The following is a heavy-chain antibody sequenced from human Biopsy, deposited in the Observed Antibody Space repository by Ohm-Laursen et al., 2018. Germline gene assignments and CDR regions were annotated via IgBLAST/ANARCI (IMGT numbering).Heavy chain of an antibody. J-gene: IGHJ6*02. Sequence: SLRLSCSASGFPFSDYYMRWIRQAPGKGLEWVSYISSGGTTIYYADSVKGRFTISRDNAKNSLYLQMNSLRADDTAVYYCARDTRSSPYHMDVWGQGTTVTVSS. CDR2: ISSGGTTI. CDR1: GFPFSDYY. D-gene: IGHD2-15*01. V-gene: IGHV3-11*01. CDR3: ARDTRSSPYHMDV.